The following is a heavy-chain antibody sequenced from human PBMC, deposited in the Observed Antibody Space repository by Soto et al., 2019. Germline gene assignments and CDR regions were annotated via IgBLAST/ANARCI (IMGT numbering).Heavy chain of an antibody. CDR1: GFTFSSYG. Sequence: GGSLRLSCAASGFTFSSYGMHWVRQAPGKGLEWVAVISYDGSNKYYADSVKGRFTISRDNSKNTLYLQMNSLRAEDTAVYYCAKDDPVYAPLPDAFDIWGQGTMVTVSS. CDR3: AKDDPVYAPLPDAFDI. J-gene: IGHJ3*02. D-gene: IGHD2-8*01. CDR2: ISYDGSNK. V-gene: IGHV3-30*18.